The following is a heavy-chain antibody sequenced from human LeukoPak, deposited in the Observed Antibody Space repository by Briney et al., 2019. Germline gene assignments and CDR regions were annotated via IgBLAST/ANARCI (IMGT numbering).Heavy chain of an antibody. D-gene: IGHD4-17*01. CDR3: AREGMDYGDYVFDY. CDR2: ISSNGGST. CDR1: GFTFSSYA. Sequence: GGSLRLSCAASGFTFSSYAMHWVRQAPGKGLEYVSAISSNGGSTYYANSVKGRFTISRDNSKSTLYLQMGSLRAEDMAVYYCAREGMDYGDYVFDYWGQGTLVTVSS. J-gene: IGHJ4*02. V-gene: IGHV3-64*01.